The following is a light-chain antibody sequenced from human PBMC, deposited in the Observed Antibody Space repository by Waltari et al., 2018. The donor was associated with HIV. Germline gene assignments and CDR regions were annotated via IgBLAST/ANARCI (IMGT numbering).Light chain of an antibody. Sequence: QSALTQPPSTSGTPGQTVTIPCSGSSSNIGDNYVSWYQQLPGTAPKLLIYRNSQRPSGVRDRFSGSKSGTSASLAINDLRSEDEAEYHCAAWDDSLSGWVLGGGTNLTVL. J-gene: IGLJ3*02. CDR2: RNS. V-gene: IGLV1-47*01. CDR1: SSNIGDNY. CDR3: AAWDDSLSGWV.